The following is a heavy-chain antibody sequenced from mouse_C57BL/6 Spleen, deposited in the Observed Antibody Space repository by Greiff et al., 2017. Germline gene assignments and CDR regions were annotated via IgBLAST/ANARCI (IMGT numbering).Heavy chain of an antibody. CDR3: ARSTTVVGGYAMDY. Sequence: QVQLQQSGAELVMPGASVKLSCKASGYTFTSYWMHWVKQRPGQGLEWIGEIDPSDSYTNYNQKFKGKSTLTVDKSSSTAYMQLSSLTSEDSAVYYCARSTTVVGGYAMDYWGQGTSVTVSS. V-gene: IGHV1-69*01. CDR2: IDPSDSYT. D-gene: IGHD1-1*01. J-gene: IGHJ4*01. CDR1: GYTFTSYW.